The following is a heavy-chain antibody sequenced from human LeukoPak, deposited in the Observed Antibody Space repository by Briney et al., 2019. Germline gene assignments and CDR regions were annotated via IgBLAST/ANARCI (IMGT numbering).Heavy chain of an antibody. D-gene: IGHD6-13*01. CDR1: GGSFSGYY. CDR3: ARVGYSSSWYDNYYYYYMDV. J-gene: IGHJ6*03. V-gene: IGHV4-34*01. CDR2: INHSGST. Sequence: PSETLSLTCAVYGGSFSGYYWSWIRQPPEKGLEWIGEINHSGSTNYNPSLKSRVTISVDTSKNQFSLKLSSVTAADTAVYYCARVGYSSSWYDNYYYYYMDVWGKGTTVTVSS.